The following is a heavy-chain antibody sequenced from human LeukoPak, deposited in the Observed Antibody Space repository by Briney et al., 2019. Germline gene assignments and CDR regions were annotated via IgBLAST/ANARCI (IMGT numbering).Heavy chain of an antibody. V-gene: IGHV4-59*01. J-gene: IGHJ5*02. CDR2: ICYSGST. Sequence: PSETLSLTCTVSGGSISSYYWSWIRQPPGKGLEWIGYICYSGSTNYNPSLKSRVTISVDTSKNQFSLKLSSVTAADTAVYYCARGGTGDSGYDPGDWFDPWGQGTLVTVSS. D-gene: IGHD5-12*01. CDR1: GGSISSYY. CDR3: ARGGTGDSGYDPGDWFDP.